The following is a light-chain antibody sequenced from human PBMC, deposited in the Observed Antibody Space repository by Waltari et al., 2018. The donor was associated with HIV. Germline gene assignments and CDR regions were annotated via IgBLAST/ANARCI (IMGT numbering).Light chain of an antibody. CDR3: QSSDRMSDSWV. J-gene: IGLJ3*02. CDR2: TDN. Sequence: QSALTQPPSVSGAPGQRVAISCTGLRTTNFGTTYAVHWYQQIPGTGPRLLISTDNIRHSGVPDRFCASKSDTSASLAIAGLQTEEEADYYCQSSDRMSDSWVFCGGTRLTVL. CDR1: RTTNFGTTYA. V-gene: IGLV1-40*01.